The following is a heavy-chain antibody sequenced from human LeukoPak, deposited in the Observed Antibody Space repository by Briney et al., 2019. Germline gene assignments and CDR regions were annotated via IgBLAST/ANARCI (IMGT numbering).Heavy chain of an antibody. D-gene: IGHD5-18*01. CDR1: GGSISSSSYY. J-gene: IGHJ4*02. Sequence: SETLSLTCTVSGGSISSSSYYWGWIRQPPGKGLEWIGSIYYSGSTYYNSSLKSRVTISVDTSKNQFSLKLSSVTAADTAVYYCARGKYSYGYWGQGTLVTVSS. CDR2: IYYSGST. CDR3: ARGKYSYGY. V-gene: IGHV4-39*01.